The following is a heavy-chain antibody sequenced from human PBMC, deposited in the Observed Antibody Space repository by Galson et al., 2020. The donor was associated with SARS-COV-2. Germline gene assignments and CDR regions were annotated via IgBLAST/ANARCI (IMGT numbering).Heavy chain of an antibody. V-gene: IGHV4-39*07. Sequence: SEPLSLTCTVPGGSISSSRYYWGWIRQPPGKGLEWIGRIYYSGSTSYNPSLKSRVTISVDTSKNQFSLKLSSMTAADTAVYYCARLGIAGGDYYCCMDVWGQGTTVTISS. D-gene: IGHD6-13*01. CDR2: IYYSGST. J-gene: IGHJ6*02. CDR1: GGSISSSRYY. CDR3: ARLGIAGGDYYCCMDV.